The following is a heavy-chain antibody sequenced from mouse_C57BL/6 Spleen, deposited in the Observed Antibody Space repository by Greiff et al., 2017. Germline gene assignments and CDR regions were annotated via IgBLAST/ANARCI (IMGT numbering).Heavy chain of an antibody. Sequence: EVKLVESGGDLVKPGGSLKLSCAASGFTFSSYGMSWVRQTPDKRLEWVATISSGGSYTYYPDSVKGRFTISRDNAKNTLYLQMSSLKSEDTAMYYCARPGSSYYCDYWGQGTTLTVSS. D-gene: IGHD1-1*01. J-gene: IGHJ2*01. CDR3: ARPGSSYYCDY. CDR2: ISSGGSYT. V-gene: IGHV5-6*01. CDR1: GFTFSSYG.